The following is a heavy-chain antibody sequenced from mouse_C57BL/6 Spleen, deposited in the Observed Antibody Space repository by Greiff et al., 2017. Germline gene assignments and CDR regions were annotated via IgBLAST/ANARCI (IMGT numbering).Heavy chain of an antibody. CDR3: TRGGGYYGDFGV. CDR2: IDPETGGT. J-gene: IGHJ1*03. V-gene: IGHV1-15*01. CDR1: GYTFTDYE. D-gene: IGHD1-1*02. Sequence: VQLQQSGAELVRPGASVTLSCTASGYTFTDYEMHWVKQTPVHGLEWIGAIDPETGGTAYTQKFQGKAILTADKSSSTAYMELRSLTSEDSAVDYGTRGGGYYGDFGVWGTGTTVTVAS.